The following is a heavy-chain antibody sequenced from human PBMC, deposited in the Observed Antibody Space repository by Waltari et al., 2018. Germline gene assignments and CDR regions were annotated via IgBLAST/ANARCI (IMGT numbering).Heavy chain of an antibody. Sequence: EVQLVESGGGLIQPGGSLRLSCAVSGFSVSSHYMIWVRQAPGRGLEWVSAMYRDGTTYHADSVKGRFAISRDNSRNTLYLQMNSLRTEDTAVYYCTKADSGWKYFQFWGQGTRVTVSS. D-gene: IGHD6-19*01. CDR3: TKADSGWKYFQF. J-gene: IGHJ1*01. CDR1: GFSVSSHY. CDR2: MYRDGTT. V-gene: IGHV3-53*05.